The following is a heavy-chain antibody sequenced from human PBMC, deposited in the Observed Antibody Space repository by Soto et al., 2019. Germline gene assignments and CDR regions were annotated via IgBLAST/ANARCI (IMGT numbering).Heavy chain of an antibody. V-gene: IGHV3-30-3*01. CDR3: ARTFDTITYYFDY. Sequence: GGSLRLSCTASEFSFSSYAMHWIRQSPGKGLEWVAVISFNGNSLHYADSVKDRFTISRDNSKSTLYLQMNDMRTEDTAVYYCARTFDTITYYFDYWGQGTLVTVSS. J-gene: IGHJ4*02. CDR2: ISFNGNSL. CDR1: EFSFSSYA. D-gene: IGHD3-9*01.